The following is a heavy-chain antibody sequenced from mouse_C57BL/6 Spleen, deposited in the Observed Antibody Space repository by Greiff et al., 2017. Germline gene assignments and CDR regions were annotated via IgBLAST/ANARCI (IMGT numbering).Heavy chain of an antibody. CDR1: GYTFTDYE. V-gene: IGHV1-15*01. CDR2: IDPETGGT. D-gene: IGHD1-1*01. J-gene: IGHJ4*01. Sequence: QVQLQQSGAELVRPGASVTLSCKASGYTFTDYEMHWVKKTPVHGLELIGAIDPETGGTAYNQKFKGKAILNADKSSSTAYMELRSLTSEDSAVYYCAIYYYGSGAMDYWGQGTSVTVSS. CDR3: AIYYYGSGAMDY.